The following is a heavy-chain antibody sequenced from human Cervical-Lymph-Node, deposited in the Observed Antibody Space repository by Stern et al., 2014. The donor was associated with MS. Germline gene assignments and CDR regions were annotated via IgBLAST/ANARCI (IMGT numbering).Heavy chain of an antibody. V-gene: IGHV4-61*02. CDR1: GGSVGSGSYD. D-gene: IGHD5-18*01. CDR3: ARDKEDTNMAFRYFDN. CDR2: ISTTGST. J-gene: IGHJ4*02. Sequence: VQLVESGPGLVKPSQTLSLTCTVSGGSVGSGSYDWSWIRQPAGKGLGWIGRISTTGSTHYNPSLKSRVSSSIEKSQNQLSLILTSVTAADTAVYYCARDKEDTNMAFRYFDNWGQGTLVTVSS.